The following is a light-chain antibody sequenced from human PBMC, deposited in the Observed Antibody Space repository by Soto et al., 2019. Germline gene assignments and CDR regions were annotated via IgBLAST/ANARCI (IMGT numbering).Light chain of an antibody. CDR2: AAS. Sequence: DLQMTQSPSSLSASVGDTVTLTCRASQGFTNYLAWYQQKPGKAPKLLIYAASTLQSGVPPRFSGSGSGTHFTLTISSLQPEDAATYYCQKYNTAPYTFGQGTRLEIK. CDR3: QKYNTAPYT. J-gene: IGKJ5*01. CDR1: QGFTNY. V-gene: IGKV1-27*01.